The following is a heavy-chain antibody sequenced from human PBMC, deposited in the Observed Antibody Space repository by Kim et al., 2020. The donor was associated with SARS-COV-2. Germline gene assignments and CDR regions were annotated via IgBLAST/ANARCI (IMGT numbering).Heavy chain of an antibody. Sequence: GGSLRLSCAASGFTFSSYGMNWVRQAPGKGLEWVAVIWNDGSNKYYADSVKGRFTISRDNSKNTLYLQMNSLRAEDTAVYYCARDRSGYSGYFDYWGQGTLFTVSS. CDR2: IWNDGSNK. D-gene: IGHD5-12*01. CDR1: GFTFSSYG. CDR3: ARDRSGYSGYFDY. V-gene: IGHV3-33*01. J-gene: IGHJ4*02.